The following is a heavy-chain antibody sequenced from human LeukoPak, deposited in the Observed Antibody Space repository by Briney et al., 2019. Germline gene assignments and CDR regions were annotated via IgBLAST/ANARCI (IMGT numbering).Heavy chain of an antibody. CDR2: IYPGDSDT. J-gene: IGHJ6*03. V-gene: IGHV5-51*01. D-gene: IGHD5-12*01. CDR3: ARNIVATRYYYYMDV. Sequence: GESLKISCKGSGYSFTSYWIGWVRQMPGKGLEWMGIIYPGDSDTRYSPSFQGQVTISADKSISTAYLQWSSLKASDTAMYYRARNIVATRYYYYMDVWGKGTTVTVSS. CDR1: GYSFTSYW.